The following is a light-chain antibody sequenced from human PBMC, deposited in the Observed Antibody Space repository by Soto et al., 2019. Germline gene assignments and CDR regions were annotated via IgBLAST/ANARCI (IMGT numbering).Light chain of an antibody. CDR3: TSYTRSTTPYI. Sequence: QSVLTQPASVSGSPGQSITISCTGTSGDVGGYNYVSWYQQHPGKAPKLMIYEVSNRPSGVSNRFSGSKSGNTASLTISGLQAEDEADYYCTSYTRSTTPYIYGTGTKATVL. V-gene: IGLV2-14*01. J-gene: IGLJ1*01. CDR2: EVS. CDR1: SGDVGGYNY.